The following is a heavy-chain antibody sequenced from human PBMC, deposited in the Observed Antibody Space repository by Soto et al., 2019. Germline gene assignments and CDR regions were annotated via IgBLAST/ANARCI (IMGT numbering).Heavy chain of an antibody. CDR3: AKDQASGQGSFDS. CDR2: ISYDGSNQ. Sequence: WGSLRLSCAASGFTFNIYGIHFFRHSPYKWLEWVALISYDGSNQYYADSVKGRFTISRDNSKNTLFLQMNSLRADDTAVYYCAKDQASGQGSFDSWGQGTLVTVSS. V-gene: IGHV3-30*18. J-gene: IGHJ4*02. CDR1: GFTFNIYG.